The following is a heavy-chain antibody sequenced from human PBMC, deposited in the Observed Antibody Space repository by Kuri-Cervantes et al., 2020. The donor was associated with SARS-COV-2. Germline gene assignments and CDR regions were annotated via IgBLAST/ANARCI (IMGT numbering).Heavy chain of an antibody. J-gene: IGHJ5*02. CDR1: GFTISSFV. V-gene: IGHV3-30*10. CDR2: VSSDGNIK. D-gene: IGHD1-1*01. Sequence: GGSLRLSCAASGFTISSFVIHWVRQAPDKGLEWVAVVSSDGNIKYYTDSVKGRFTISRDNSENTVYLQMNSLTGEDTAVYYCARDKQLERRGNWFDPWGQGTLVTVSS. CDR3: ARDKQLERRGNWFDP.